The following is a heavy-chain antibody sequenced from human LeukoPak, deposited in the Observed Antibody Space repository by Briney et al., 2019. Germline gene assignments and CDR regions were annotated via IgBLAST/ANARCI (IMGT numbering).Heavy chain of an antibody. CDR3: ARGPVTHEDFFDY. D-gene: IGHD4-17*01. Sequence: SETLSLTCTVSGYSISSGYYWGWIRQPPGKGLEWIGGMFYGGNTYYNSSLKSRVTMSLDTSKNQFSLKLSYVTAADTALYYCARGPVTHEDFFDYWGQGSLVTVSS. J-gene: IGHJ4*02. CDR1: GYSISSGYY. CDR2: MFYGGNT. V-gene: IGHV4-38-2*02.